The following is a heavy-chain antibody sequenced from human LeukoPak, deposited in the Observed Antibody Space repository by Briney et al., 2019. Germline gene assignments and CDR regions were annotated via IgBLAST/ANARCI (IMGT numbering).Heavy chain of an antibody. D-gene: IGHD5-18*01. CDR3: ASAYTYGKVDY. J-gene: IGHJ4*02. V-gene: IGHV3-66*01. Sequence: PGGSLRLSCAASGFTVSSNYMSWVRQAPGKGLEWVSLIYNGGSTYYAGSVKGRFTISRDNSKNTLYLQMNSLRAEDTAVYYCASAYTYGKVDYWGQGTLVTVSS. CDR2: IYNGGST. CDR1: GFTVSSNY.